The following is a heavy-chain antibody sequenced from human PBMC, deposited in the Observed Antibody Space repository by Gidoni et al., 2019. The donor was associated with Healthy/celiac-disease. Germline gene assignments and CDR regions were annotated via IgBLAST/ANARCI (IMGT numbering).Heavy chain of an antibody. CDR1: GGHIRSGGSY. Sequence: QVQLPESGPGLVKPSQTLSLTCTFSGGHIRSGGSYWSWIRQHPGKGLEWIGYIYYSGSTYYNPSLKSRVTISVDTSKNQFSLKLSAVTAADTAVYYCAREVTMIVVDSGGLNAFDIWGQGTMVTVSS. CDR2: IYYSGST. V-gene: IGHV4-31*03. CDR3: AREVTMIVVDSGGLNAFDI. D-gene: IGHD3-22*01. J-gene: IGHJ3*02.